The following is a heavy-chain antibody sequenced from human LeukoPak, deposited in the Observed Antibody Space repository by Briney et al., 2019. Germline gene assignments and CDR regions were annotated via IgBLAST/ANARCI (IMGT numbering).Heavy chain of an antibody. CDR1: GDSVSSNSVT. CDR3: ARRLTQYDCFDP. Sequence: PSQTLSLTCAISGDSVSSNSVTWNWIRQSPLRGLEWLGRTYYRSTWYNDYAVSVRGRITFNPDTSKNQFSLHLNSVTPEDTAVYYCARRLTQYDCFDPWGQGILVTVSS. V-gene: IGHV6-1*01. D-gene: IGHD2-2*01. CDR2: TYYRSTWYN. J-gene: IGHJ5*02.